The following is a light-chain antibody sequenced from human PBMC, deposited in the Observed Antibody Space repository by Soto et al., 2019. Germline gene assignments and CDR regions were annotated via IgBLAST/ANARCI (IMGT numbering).Light chain of an antibody. J-gene: IGKJ2*01. CDR3: QQGYSTPPLYT. Sequence: DIQMTQSPSSLSASVGDRVTITCRASRSISTYLNWYQQKPGKAPKLLIQTASSLQSGVPSRFSGSGSGTDFTLTISSLQPEDSALYYCQQGYSTPPLYTFGQGTKLQIK. CDR2: TAS. V-gene: IGKV1-39*01. CDR1: RSISTY.